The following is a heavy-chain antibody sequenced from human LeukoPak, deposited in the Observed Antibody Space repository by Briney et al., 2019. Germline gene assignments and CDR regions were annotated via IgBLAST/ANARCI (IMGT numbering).Heavy chain of an antibody. D-gene: IGHD4-23*01. CDR1: GGSISSGDYY. J-gene: IGHJ4*02. Sequence: SETLSLTCSVSGGSISSGDYYWNWIRQPPGKGLEWIGYIYTSVSTYYNPSLESRVTISVDTSKNQFSLKLSSVTAADTAVYYCARGESTVVTPYFDYWGQGTLVTVSS. V-gene: IGHV4-30-4*01. CDR2: IYTSVST. CDR3: ARGESTVVTPYFDY.